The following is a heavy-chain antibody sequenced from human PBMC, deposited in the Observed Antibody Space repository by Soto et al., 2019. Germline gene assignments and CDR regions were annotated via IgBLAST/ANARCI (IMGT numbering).Heavy chain of an antibody. V-gene: IGHV1-3*01. CDR1: GYTFTSYA. CDR2: INAGNGNT. Sequence: ASVKVSCKASGYTFTSYAMHWVRQAPGQRLEWMGWINAGNGNTKYSQKFQGRVTITRDTSASTAYMELSSLRSEDTAVYYCARDGSSGYYYFDYWGQGTLVTVSS. J-gene: IGHJ4*02. CDR3: ARDGSSGYYYFDY. D-gene: IGHD3-22*01.